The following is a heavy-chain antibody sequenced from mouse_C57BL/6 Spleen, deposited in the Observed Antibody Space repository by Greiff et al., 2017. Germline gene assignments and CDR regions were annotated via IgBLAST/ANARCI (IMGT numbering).Heavy chain of an antibody. V-gene: IGHV3-6*01. Sequence: EVKLEESGPGLVKPSQSLSLTCSVTGYSITSGYYWNWIRQFPGNKLEWMGYISYDGSNNYNPSLKNRISITRDTSKNQFFLKLNSVTTEDTATYYCASLITTVVAFDYWGQGTTLTVSS. D-gene: IGHD1-1*01. CDR1: GYSITSGYY. J-gene: IGHJ2*01. CDR3: ASLITTVVAFDY. CDR2: ISYDGSN.